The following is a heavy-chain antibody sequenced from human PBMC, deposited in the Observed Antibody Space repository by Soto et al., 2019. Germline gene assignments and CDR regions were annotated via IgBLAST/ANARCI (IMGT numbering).Heavy chain of an antibody. Sequence: QVQLQESGPGLVKPSETLSLTCTVSCGSISSYYWSWIRQPAGKGLEWIGRIYTSGSTNYNPSLKSRVTRSVDTSKNQFSLKLSSVTAADTAVYYCAREAADHSSSWKRRFDPWGQGTLVTVSS. CDR1: CGSISSYY. J-gene: IGHJ5*02. D-gene: IGHD6-13*01. V-gene: IGHV4-4*07. CDR2: IYTSGST. CDR3: AREAADHSSSWKRRFDP.